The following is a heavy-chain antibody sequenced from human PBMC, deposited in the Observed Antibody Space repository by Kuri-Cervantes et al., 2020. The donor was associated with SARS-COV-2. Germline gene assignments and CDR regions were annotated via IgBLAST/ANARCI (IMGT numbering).Heavy chain of an antibody. D-gene: IGHD3-3*01. CDR3: ASTQSRFLEWAPFDY. J-gene: IGHJ4*02. CDR1: GFSFSVYA. CDR2: ISYNGRNK. Sequence: GESLKISCAASGFSFSVYAMHWVRQAPGKGLEWVATISYNGRNKYYADSVKGRFTISRDKSKNILTLQMYGLRPEDTAVYYCASTQSRFLEWAPFDYWGQGTLVTVSS. V-gene: IGHV3-30*04.